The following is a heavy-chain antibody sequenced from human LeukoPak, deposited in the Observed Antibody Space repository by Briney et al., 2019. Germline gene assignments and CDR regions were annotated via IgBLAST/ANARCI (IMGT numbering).Heavy chain of an antibody. V-gene: IGHV4-39*07. CDR3: ARPDDY. Sequence: SETLSLTCTVSGGSISSSSYYWGWIRQPPGKGLEWTGSIYYSGSTYYKSSLKSRVTISVDTSKNQFSLKLSSVTAADTAVYYCARPDDYWGQGTLVTVSS. CDR1: GGSISSSSYY. CDR2: IYYSGST. J-gene: IGHJ4*02.